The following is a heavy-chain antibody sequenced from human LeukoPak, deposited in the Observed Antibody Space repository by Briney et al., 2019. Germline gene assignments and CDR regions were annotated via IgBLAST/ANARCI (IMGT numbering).Heavy chain of an antibody. CDR3: ARVYGSSVSWFDP. CDR1: GGSISSYY. CDR2: MSYSGST. Sequence: PSETLSLTCTVSGGSISSYYWSWIRQPPGKGLEWIGYMSYSGSTNYNPSLKSRVTMSINTSKNQFSLRLSSVTAADTAVYYCARVYGSSVSWFDPWGQGTLVTVSS. D-gene: IGHD4-23*01. J-gene: IGHJ5*02. V-gene: IGHV4-59*01.